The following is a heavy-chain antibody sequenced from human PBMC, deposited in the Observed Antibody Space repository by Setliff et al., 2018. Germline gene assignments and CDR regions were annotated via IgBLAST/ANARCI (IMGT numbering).Heavy chain of an antibody. J-gene: IGHJ3*01. CDR1: GFTFSGHY. Sequence: GGSLRLSCAASGFTFSGHYMDWVRQAPGKGLEWVGRVRRKDNSYSTESIASVRGRFTIARDDSKNSLYLQLDSLRVEDTAMYYCARLRASSSWWEGPFDVWGQGTVVTVSS. D-gene: IGHD6-13*01. V-gene: IGHV3-72*01. CDR3: ARLRASSSWWEGPFDV. CDR2: VRRKDNSYST.